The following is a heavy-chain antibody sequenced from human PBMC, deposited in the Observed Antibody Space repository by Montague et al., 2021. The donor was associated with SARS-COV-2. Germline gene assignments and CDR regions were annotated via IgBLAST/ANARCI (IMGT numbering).Heavy chain of an antibody. Sequence: SETLSLTCTGSGGSMSDHYWAWIRQPPGKGLEWLAYIYYSGGINSNASLKSRVSMSVDTSKNQFSLKLTSVTAADTAVYYCARAVSARRAVNWFDPWGQGTLVTVSS. V-gene: IGHV4-59*11. J-gene: IGHJ5*02. CDR2: IYYSGGI. D-gene: IGHD6-6*01. CDR1: GGSMSDHY. CDR3: ARAVSARRAVNWFDP.